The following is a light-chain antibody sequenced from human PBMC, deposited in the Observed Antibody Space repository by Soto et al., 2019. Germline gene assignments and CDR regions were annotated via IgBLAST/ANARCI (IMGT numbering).Light chain of an antibody. Sequence: DIVMTQSPDSLAVSLGERATINCKSSQSVLYSSNNKNYLAWYQQKPGQPPKLLIYWASSRESGVPDRFSGSGSGTDFTLTISSLQAEDVAVYYCQQYPHTPPTFGGGTKVE. CDR2: WAS. CDR3: QQYPHTPPT. J-gene: IGKJ4*01. CDR1: QSVLYSSNNKNY. V-gene: IGKV4-1*01.